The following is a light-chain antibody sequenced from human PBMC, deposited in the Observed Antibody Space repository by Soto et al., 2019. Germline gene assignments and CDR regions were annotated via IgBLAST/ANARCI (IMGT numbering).Light chain of an antibody. Sequence: QSALTQPASVSGSPGQSITISCTGTSSDVGGYNYVSWYQQHPGKAPKLMIYEVSNRPSGVSNRFSSSKSGNTASLTISGLQAEDEADYYCSSYTSSPYVFGTGTKLTVL. CDR1: SSDVGGYNY. V-gene: IGLV2-14*01. CDR2: EVS. J-gene: IGLJ1*01. CDR3: SSYTSSPYV.